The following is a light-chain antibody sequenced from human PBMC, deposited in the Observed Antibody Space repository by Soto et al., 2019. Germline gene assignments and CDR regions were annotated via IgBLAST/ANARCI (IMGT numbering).Light chain of an antibody. CDR1: SSDVGGYNY. V-gene: IGLV2-8*01. Sequence: QSALTQPPSASGSPGQSVAISCTGTSSDVGGYNYVSWYQQHPGNAPKLVIYEVNKRPSGVPDRFSGSKSGNTASLTVSGLQAEDEADYYCSSYAGSSNVFGTGTKVTVL. CDR3: SSYAGSSNV. J-gene: IGLJ1*01. CDR2: EVN.